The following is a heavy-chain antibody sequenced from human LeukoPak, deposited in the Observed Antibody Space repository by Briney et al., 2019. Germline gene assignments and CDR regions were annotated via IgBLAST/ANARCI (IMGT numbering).Heavy chain of an antibody. J-gene: IGHJ4*02. Sequence: GGSLRLSCAASGFTFSDYYMSWIRQAPGQGLEWASYISSSCSTIYYAYSVKGRCTIYRDNAKDSLYLQMNSLRCEVTAVYYCARGPGAGVLDCWGEGTLVSVCS. D-gene: IGHD1-26*01. CDR2: ISSSCSTI. CDR1: GFTFSDYY. V-gene: IGHV3-11*04. CDR3: ARGPGAGVLDC.